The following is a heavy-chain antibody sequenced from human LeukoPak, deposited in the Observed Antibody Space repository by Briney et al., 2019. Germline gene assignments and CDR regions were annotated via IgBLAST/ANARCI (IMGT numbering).Heavy chain of an antibody. Sequence: SETLSLTCTLSGGSITTRGYFWGWFRQPPGKGLEWIGNIFHTGITSLNPSLKSRVTISVDTSKNQFSPRLASVTAADTAVFYCARQDSPDLQIVDYWSQGTLVTVSS. V-gene: IGHV4-39*01. J-gene: IGHJ4*02. CDR2: IFHTGIT. CDR3: ARQDSPDLQIVDY. CDR1: GGSITTRGYF.